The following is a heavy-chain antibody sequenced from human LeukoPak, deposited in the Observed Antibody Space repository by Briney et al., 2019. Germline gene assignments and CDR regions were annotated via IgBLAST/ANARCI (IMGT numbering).Heavy chain of an antibody. CDR2: IKKDGSEQ. J-gene: IGHJ2*01. Sequence: GGSPRLSCAASGFTFSSYAMSWVRQAPGKGLEWVANIKKDGSEQYYVDSVKGRFTISRDNAKNSLYLQMNSLRAEDTAVYYCARKFDSGTYNWYFDRWGRGTLVTVSS. CDR1: GFTFSSYA. V-gene: IGHV3-7*01. D-gene: IGHD3-10*01. CDR3: ARKFDSGTYNWYFDR.